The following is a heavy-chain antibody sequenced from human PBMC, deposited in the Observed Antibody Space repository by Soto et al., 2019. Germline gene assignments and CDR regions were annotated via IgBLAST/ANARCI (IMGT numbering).Heavy chain of an antibody. Sequence: ASVKVSCKAPGDTFTSYYLNWVRQAPGQGLEWMGVINPHGGSTKYAQKFQGRITMTRDTSRSSVYMELSSLRSDDTAIYYCARSSGGNFGIIIEGSNWFDPWGQGTLVTVSS. J-gene: IGHJ5*02. D-gene: IGHD3-3*01. CDR3: ARSSGGNFGIIIEGSNWFDP. CDR2: INPHGGST. V-gene: IGHV1-46*01. CDR1: GDTFTSYY.